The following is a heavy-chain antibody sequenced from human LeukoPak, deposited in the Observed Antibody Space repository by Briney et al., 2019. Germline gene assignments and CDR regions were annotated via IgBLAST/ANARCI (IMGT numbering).Heavy chain of an antibody. CDR3: AKDSRGYYGSGSYDY. CDR2: ISGSGGST. V-gene: IGHV3-23*01. Sequence: GGSLRLSCAASGFTFSSYAMSWVRQAPGKGLEWVSGISGSGGSTYYADSVKGRFTISRDNSENTLYLQMNSLRAEDTAVYYCAKDSRGYYGSGSYDYWGQRTLVTVSS. D-gene: IGHD3-10*01. J-gene: IGHJ4*02. CDR1: GFTFSSYA.